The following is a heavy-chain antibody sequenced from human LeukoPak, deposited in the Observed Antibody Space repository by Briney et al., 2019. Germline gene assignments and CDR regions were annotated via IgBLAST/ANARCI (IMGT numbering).Heavy chain of an antibody. CDR1: GYTFTGYY. Sequence: ASVKVSCKASGYTFTGYYMHWVRQAPGQGLEWMGWINPNGGGTNYAQKFQGRVTMTRDTSISTAYMELSRLRSDDTAVYYCAREMGFEVVGARGYYYYYYMDVWGKGTTVTVSS. CDR2: INPNGGGT. D-gene: IGHD1-26*01. CDR3: AREMGFEVVGARGYYYYYYMDV. J-gene: IGHJ6*03. V-gene: IGHV1-2*02.